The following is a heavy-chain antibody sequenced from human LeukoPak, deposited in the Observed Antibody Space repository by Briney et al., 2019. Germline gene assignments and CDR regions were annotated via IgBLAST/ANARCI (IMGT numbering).Heavy chain of an antibody. CDR2: IYPRDSDT. Sequence: GESLKISCKGSGYSFTNYWIGWVRPMPGKGLEWMGIIYPRDSDTKASPSFQGQVTMSVDKSISTAYLQWSSLKASDTAMYFCARGVNCSGTNCPFDYWGQGTLVTVSS. CDR1: GYSFTNYW. V-gene: IGHV5-51*01. D-gene: IGHD2-2*01. J-gene: IGHJ4*02. CDR3: ARGVNCSGTNCPFDY.